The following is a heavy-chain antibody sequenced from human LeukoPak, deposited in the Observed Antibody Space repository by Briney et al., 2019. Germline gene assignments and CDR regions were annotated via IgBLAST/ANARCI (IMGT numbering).Heavy chain of an antibody. Sequence: SGRSLRLSCAASGFTFDDYAMHWVRQAPGKGLEWVSGISWNSGSIGYADSVKGRITISRDNAKNSLYLQMNSLRAEDTALYYCAKTSGSIAVAGMFDYWGQGTLVTVSS. J-gene: IGHJ4*02. CDR3: AKTSGSIAVAGMFDY. V-gene: IGHV3-9*01. CDR1: GFTFDDYA. D-gene: IGHD6-19*01. CDR2: ISWNSGSI.